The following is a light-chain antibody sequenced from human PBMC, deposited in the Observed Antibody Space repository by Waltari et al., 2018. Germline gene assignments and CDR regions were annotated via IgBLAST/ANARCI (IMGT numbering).Light chain of an antibody. V-gene: IGLV2-11*01. Sequence: QSALTQPRSVSGSPGQSVTISCTGISSDVGGYNYVSWYQQHPGKAPKLMIYDVSKRPSVVPDRFSGSKSGNTASLTISGLQAEDEADYYCCSYAGTYTWVFGGGTKLTVL. CDR1: SSDVGGYNY. J-gene: IGLJ3*02. CDR2: DVS. CDR3: CSYAGTYTWV.